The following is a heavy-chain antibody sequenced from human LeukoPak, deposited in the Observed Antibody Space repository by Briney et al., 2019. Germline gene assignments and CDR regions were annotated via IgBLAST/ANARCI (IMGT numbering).Heavy chain of an antibody. CDR1: GVTLSSYA. CDR2: INHNGNVN. Sequence: GGSLRLSCAASGVTLSSYAMSWARQAPGKGLEWVASINHNGNVNYYVDSVKGRFTISRDNAKNSLYLQMSNLRAEGTAVYFCARGGGLDVWGQGATVTVSS. CDR3: ARGGGLDV. J-gene: IGHJ6*02. V-gene: IGHV3-7*03. D-gene: IGHD3-16*01.